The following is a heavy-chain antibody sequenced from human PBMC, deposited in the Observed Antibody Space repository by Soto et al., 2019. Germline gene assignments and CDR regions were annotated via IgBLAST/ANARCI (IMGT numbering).Heavy chain of an antibody. V-gene: IGHV4-31*03. Sequence: SETLSLTCTVSGGSISSGGYYWSWIRQHPGKGLEWIGYIYYSGSTYYNPYLKSRVTISVDTSKKQFSLKLSSVTAADKAVYYCARSVDYDSSGYSAEYWGKRTLLTVSS. CDR3: ARSVDYDSSGYSAEY. D-gene: IGHD3-22*01. CDR1: GGSISSGGYY. J-gene: IGHJ4*02. CDR2: IYYSGST.